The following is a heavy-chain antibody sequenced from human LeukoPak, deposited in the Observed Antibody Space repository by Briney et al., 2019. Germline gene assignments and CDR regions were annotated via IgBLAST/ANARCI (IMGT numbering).Heavy chain of an antibody. CDR3: ARGETARVDY. D-gene: IGHD3-16*01. V-gene: IGHV3-48*02. CDR1: GFTFSTYN. Sequence: GGSLRLSCAASGFTFSTYNMNWVRQAPGKGLEWLSYISSGSSTIYYADSVEGRFSISRDDAKNSLYLQMNSLRDEDTAVYYCARGETARVDYWGQGILVTVSS. CDR2: ISSGSSTI. J-gene: IGHJ4*02.